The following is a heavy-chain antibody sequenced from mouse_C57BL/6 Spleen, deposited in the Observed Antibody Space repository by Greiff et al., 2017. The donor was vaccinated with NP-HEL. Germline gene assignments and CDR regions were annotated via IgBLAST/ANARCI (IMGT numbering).Heavy chain of an antibody. CDR2: IYPGSGNT. J-gene: IGHJ3*01. D-gene: IGHD2-5*01. Sequence: QVQLKQSGPELVKPGASVKISCKASGYSFTSYYIHWVKQRPGQGLEWIGWIYPGSGNTKYNEKFKGKATLTADTSSSTAYMQLSSLTSEDSAVYYCARTSYYSNYEGFAYWGQGTLVTVSA. V-gene: IGHV1-66*01. CDR3: ARTSYYSNYEGFAY. CDR1: GYSFTSYY.